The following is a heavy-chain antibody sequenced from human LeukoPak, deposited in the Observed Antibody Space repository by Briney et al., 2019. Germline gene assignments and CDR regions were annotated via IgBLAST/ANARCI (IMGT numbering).Heavy chain of an antibody. CDR3: ARAYYYGSGTFDI. V-gene: IGHV4-59*08. CDR1: GGSISSYY. CDR2: IYYSGST. Sequence: SETLSLTCTVSGGSISSYYWNWIRQPPGKGLEWIGYIYYSGSTNYNPSLKSRVTILVDTSKNQFSLRLSSVTAADTAMYYCARAYYYGSGTFDIWGQGTMVTVSS. D-gene: IGHD3-10*01. J-gene: IGHJ3*02.